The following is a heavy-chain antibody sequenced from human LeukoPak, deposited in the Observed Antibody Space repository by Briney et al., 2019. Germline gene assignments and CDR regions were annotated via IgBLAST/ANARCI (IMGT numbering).Heavy chain of an antibody. J-gene: IGHJ4*02. V-gene: IGHV4-31*03. Sequence: PSETLSLTCTVSGGSISSGGYYWSWIRQHPGKGLEWIGYIYYSGSTNYNPSLKSRVTISVDTSKNQFSLKLSSVTAADTAVYYCARGADIAAAGTPNYFDYWGQGTLVTVSS. CDR2: IYYSGST. CDR3: ARGADIAAAGTPNYFDY. D-gene: IGHD6-13*01. CDR1: GGSISSGGYY.